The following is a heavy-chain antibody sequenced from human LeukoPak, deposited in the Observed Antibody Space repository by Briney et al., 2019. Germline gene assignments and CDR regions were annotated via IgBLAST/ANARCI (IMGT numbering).Heavy chain of an antibody. Sequence: SETLSLTCTVSGYSISSGYYWGWIRQPPGKGLEWIGSIYHSGSTYYNPSLKSRVTISVDTSKNQFSLKLSSVTAADTAVYFCAREGGSTVTTDYWGQGILVTVSS. D-gene: IGHD4-17*01. V-gene: IGHV4-38-2*02. CDR2: IYHSGST. CDR1: GYSISSGYY. CDR3: AREGGSTVTTDY. J-gene: IGHJ4*02.